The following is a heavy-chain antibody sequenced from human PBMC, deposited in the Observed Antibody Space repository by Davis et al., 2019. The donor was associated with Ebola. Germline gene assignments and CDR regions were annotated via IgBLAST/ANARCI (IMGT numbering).Heavy chain of an antibody. J-gene: IGHJ4*02. CDR1: GFTFSSYW. CDR3: TRGYGWTDY. V-gene: IGHV3-74*03. D-gene: IGHD5-18*01. Sequence: GESLKISCVASGFTFSSYWMHWVRQAPGKGLVWVSRIYSDGSSTTYADSVKGRFTISRDNAKNSLYLQMNSLRAEDTAVYYCTRGYGWTDYWGQGTLVTVSS. CDR2: IYSDGSST.